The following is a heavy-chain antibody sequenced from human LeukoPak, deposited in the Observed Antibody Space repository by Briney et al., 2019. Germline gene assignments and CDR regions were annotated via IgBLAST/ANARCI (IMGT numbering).Heavy chain of an antibody. D-gene: IGHD3-9*01. V-gene: IGHV4-34*01. CDR3: RGPRYFAWLSPLFPAFDY. CDR1: GGSFSGYY. Sequence: SETLSLTCAVYGGSFSGYYWSWIRQPPGKGLEWIGEINHSGSTNYNPSLKSRDTISVDKSKNQLSLKLRSVTASDPTVHYCRGPRYFAWLSPLFPAFDYWAREPWSPSPQ. J-gene: IGHJ4*02. CDR2: INHSGST.